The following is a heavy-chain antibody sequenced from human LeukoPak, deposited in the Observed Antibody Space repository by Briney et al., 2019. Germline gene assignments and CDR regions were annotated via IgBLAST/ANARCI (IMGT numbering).Heavy chain of an antibody. CDR1: GYTFTSYY. CDR2: INPSGGST. CDR3: AREGSMVRGATLGSWFDP. V-gene: IGHV1-46*01. D-gene: IGHD3-10*01. Sequence: ASVKVSCKASGYTFTSYYMHWVRQAPGQGLEWMGKINPSGGSTSYAQKFQGRVTMTRDTFTSTVYMELSNLRSEDTAVYYCAREGSMVRGATLGSWFDPWGQGTLVTVSS. J-gene: IGHJ5*02.